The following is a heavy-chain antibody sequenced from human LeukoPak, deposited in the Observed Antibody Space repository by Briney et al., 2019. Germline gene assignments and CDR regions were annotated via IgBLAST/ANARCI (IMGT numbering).Heavy chain of an antibody. CDR2: ISAYNGNT. CDR1: GYTFTSYG. V-gene: IGHV1-18*01. CDR3: ARADYGDYLYYFDY. Sequence: ASVKVSCKASGYTFTSYGISWVREAPGQGLEWMGWISAYNGNTNYAQKLQGRVTMTTDTSTSTAYMELRSLRSDDTAVYYCARADYGDYLYYFDYWGHGTLVTVSS. D-gene: IGHD4-17*01. J-gene: IGHJ4*01.